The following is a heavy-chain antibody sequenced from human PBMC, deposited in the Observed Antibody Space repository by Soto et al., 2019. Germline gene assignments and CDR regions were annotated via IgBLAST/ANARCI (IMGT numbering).Heavy chain of an antibody. CDR2: IYHSGST. CDR3: ARDSSYDYGDYFGY. D-gene: IGHD4-17*01. Sequence: PSETLSLTCAVSGGSISSSNWWSWVRQPPGKGLEWIGEIYHSGSTNYNPSLKSRVTISVDKSKNQFSLKLSSVTAADTAVYYCARDSSYDYGDYFGYWGQGTLVTVSS. CDR1: GGSISSSNW. V-gene: IGHV4-4*02. J-gene: IGHJ4*02.